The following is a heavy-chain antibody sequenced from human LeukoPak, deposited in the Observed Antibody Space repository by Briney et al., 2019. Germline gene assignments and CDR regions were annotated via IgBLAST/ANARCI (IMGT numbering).Heavy chain of an antibody. CDR2: ISSSSSYI. J-gene: IGHJ4*02. V-gene: IGHV3-21*06. Sequence: GGSLRLSCAASGFTFSSYSMNWVHQAPGKGLEWVSSISSSSSYIYYADSVKGRFTISRDNAKNLLYLQMNSLRAEDTAVYYCGRDYEERTTDYWGQGTLVTVSS. CDR1: GFTFSSYS. D-gene: IGHD3-16*01. CDR3: GRDYEERTTDY.